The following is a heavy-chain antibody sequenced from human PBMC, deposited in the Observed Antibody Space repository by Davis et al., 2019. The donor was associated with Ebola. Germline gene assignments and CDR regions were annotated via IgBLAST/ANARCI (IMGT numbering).Heavy chain of an antibody. CDR2: ISAYNGNT. D-gene: IGHD2-2*02. Sequence: ASVKVSCKASGYTFTSYGISWVRQAPGQGLEWMGWISAYNGNTNYAQKLQGRVTMTTDTSTSTAYTELRSLRSDDTAVYYCAREGYCSSTSCYSFYYYYYYGMDVWGQGTTVTVSS. J-gene: IGHJ6*02. CDR1: GYTFTSYG. V-gene: IGHV1-18*01. CDR3: AREGYCSSTSCYSFYYYYYYGMDV.